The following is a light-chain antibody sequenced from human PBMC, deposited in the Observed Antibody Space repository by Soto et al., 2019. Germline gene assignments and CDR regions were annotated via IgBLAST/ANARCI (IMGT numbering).Light chain of an antibody. V-gene: IGKV3-20*01. CDR3: QPYGSSPWT. CDR1: QGVSSSY. J-gene: IGKJ1*01. Sequence: EIVLTQSPGTLSLSPGEIATLSCRASQGVSSSYLAWYQQKPGQAPRLLISGASSRATGIPDWFSGSGSETDFTITISRLEPEDFAVYYCQPYGSSPWTFGQGTKVEIK. CDR2: GAS.